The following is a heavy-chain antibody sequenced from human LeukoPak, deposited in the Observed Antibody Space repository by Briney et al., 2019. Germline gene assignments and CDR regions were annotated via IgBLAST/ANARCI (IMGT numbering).Heavy chain of an antibody. CDR3: TRGRTYGSGSYYTFEY. J-gene: IGHJ4*02. CDR1: GFTFGDYG. CDR2: IRRRVNGAAT. V-gene: IGHV3-49*04. Sequence: GGSRRLSCTASGFTFGDYGMSWVRQAPGKGLEWVGLIRRRVNGAATEHAASVKGRFTISRDDSKSIAYLQMDSLQTEDTAIYYCTRGRTYGSGSYYTFEYWGQGTLVTVSS. D-gene: IGHD3-10*01.